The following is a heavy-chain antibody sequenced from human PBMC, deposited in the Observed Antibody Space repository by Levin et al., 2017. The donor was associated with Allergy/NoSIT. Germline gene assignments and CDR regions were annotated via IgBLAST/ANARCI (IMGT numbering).Heavy chain of an antibody. D-gene: IGHD2-15*01. Sequence: GGSLRLSCVASGFTFRDYYMSWIRQAPGKGLDWVGTINEDGSAKYYVESLRGRFTISRDNTKNSLYLQMNSVTADDTATYYCARASSGDKEDYWGQGTLVTVSS. CDR3: ARASSGDKEDY. V-gene: IGHV3-7*01. CDR2: INEDGSAK. CDR1: GFTFRDYY. J-gene: IGHJ4*02.